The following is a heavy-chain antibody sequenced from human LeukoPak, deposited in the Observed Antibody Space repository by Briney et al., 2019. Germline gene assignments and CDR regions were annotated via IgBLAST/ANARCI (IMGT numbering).Heavy chain of an antibody. CDR1: GFTFSNAW. CDR2: IKSKTDGGTT. J-gene: IGHJ4*02. D-gene: IGHD3-9*01. CDR3: ITVSRAILPAWTSGH. Sequence: TGGSLRLSCAASGFTFSNAWMSWVRQAPGKGLEWVGRIKSKTDGGTTDYAAPVKGRFTISRDDSKNTLDLQMNSLKTEDTALYYCITVSRAILPAWTSGHWGQGTLVTVSS. V-gene: IGHV3-15*01.